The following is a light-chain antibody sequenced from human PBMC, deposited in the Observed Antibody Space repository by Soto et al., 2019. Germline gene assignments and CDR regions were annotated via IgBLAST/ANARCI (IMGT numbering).Light chain of an antibody. CDR3: SSYTSSSTLV. Sequence: QSALTQPASVSGSPGQSITISCTGTSSDVGGYNYVSWYQQHPGKALTLMIYEVSNRPSGVSNRFSGSKSGNTASLTISGLQADDEADYYCSSYTSSSTLVFGGGTKLTVL. CDR1: SSDVGGYNY. V-gene: IGLV2-14*01. J-gene: IGLJ2*01. CDR2: EVS.